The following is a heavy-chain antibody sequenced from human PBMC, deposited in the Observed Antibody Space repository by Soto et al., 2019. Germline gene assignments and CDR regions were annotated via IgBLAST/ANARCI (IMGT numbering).Heavy chain of an antibody. V-gene: IGHV4-34*01. CDR1: GGSFSGYY. D-gene: IGHD2-15*01. Sequence: PSETLSLTCAAYGGSFSGYYWSWIRQPPGKGLEWIGEINHSGSTNYNPSLKSRVTISVDTSKNQFSLKLSSVTAADTAVYYCARRVVVAATAYYYFDYWGQGTLVTVSS. CDR3: ARRVVVAATAYYYFDY. CDR2: INHSGST. J-gene: IGHJ4*02.